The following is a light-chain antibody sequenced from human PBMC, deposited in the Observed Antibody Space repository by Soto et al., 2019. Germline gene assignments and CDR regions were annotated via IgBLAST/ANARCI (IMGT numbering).Light chain of an antibody. V-gene: IGKV1-8*01. J-gene: IGKJ1*01. CDR3: EQYDSYPPGT. CDR1: QGISSN. Sequence: IRMTQSPSSFSASTGDIVTSTCRASQGISSNLAGYQQKPGKAPKLRIYAAFTLQSGVPSRFSGSGSGTDFTLSVSCLQSEDLGTHYCEQYDSYPPGTFGQGTKVEIK. CDR2: AAF.